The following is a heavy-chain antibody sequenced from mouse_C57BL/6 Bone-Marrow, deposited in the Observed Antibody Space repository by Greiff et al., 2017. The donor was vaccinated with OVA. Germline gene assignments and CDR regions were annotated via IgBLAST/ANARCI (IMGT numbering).Heavy chain of an antibody. V-gene: IGHV5-17*01. CDR3: AREANWAWFAY. Sequence: DVMLVESGGGLVKPGGSLKLSCAASGFTFSDYGKHWVRQAPEKGLEWVAYISSGSSTIYYADTVKGRFTISRDNAKNTLFLQMTSLRSEDTAMYYCAREANWAWFAYWGQGTLVTVSA. CDR1: GFTFSDYG. CDR2: ISSGSSTI. J-gene: IGHJ3*01. D-gene: IGHD4-1*01.